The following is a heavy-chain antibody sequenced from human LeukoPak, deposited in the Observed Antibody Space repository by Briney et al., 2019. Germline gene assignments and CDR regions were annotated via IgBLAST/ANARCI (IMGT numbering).Heavy chain of an antibody. J-gene: IGHJ4*02. CDR1: GFTFSSYA. CDR3: ARDEIAAPAFS. CDR2: IWYDGRDN. Sequence: GGSLRLSCAASGFTFSSYAMHWVRQAPGKGLEWVAAIWYDGRDNYYADSVKGRFNISRDNIKNTLYLQMNSLRPKDTAVYFCARDEIAAPAFSWGQGTLVTVSS. D-gene: IGHD6-25*01. V-gene: IGHV3-30*04.